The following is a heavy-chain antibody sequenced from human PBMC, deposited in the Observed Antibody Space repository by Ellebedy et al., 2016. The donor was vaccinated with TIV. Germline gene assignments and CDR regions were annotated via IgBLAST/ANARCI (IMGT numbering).Heavy chain of an antibody. V-gene: IGHV1-2*02. CDR1: GYTFTGYY. CDR2: INPNSGGT. Sequence: ASVKVSCKASGYTFTGYYMHWVRQAPGQGLEWMGWINPNSGGTNYAQKFQGRVTMTRDTPISTACMELNRLRSDDSAVYYCARSPVVVTVRDYGMDVWGQGTTVTVSS. CDR3: ARSPVVVTVRDYGMDV. D-gene: IGHD2-21*02. J-gene: IGHJ6*02.